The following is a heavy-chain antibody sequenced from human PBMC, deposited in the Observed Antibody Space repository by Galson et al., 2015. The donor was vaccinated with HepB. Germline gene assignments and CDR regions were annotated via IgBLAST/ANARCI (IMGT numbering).Heavy chain of an antibody. CDR2: IGTAGDP. D-gene: IGHD3-3*01. Sequence: SLRLSCAASGFTFSSYDMHWVRQATGKGLEWVSAIGTAGDPYYPGSVKGRFTISRENAKNSLYLQMNSLRAGDTAVYYCARGNVGFYDFWSGYSRDAFDIWGQGTMVTVSS. CDR1: GFTFSSYD. CDR3: ARGNVGFYDFWSGYSRDAFDI. V-gene: IGHV3-13*05. J-gene: IGHJ3*02.